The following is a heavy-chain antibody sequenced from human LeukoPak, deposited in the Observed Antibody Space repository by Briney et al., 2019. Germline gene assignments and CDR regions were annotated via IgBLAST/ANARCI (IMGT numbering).Heavy chain of an antibody. V-gene: IGHV4-30-4*01. Sequence: SETLSLTCTVSGGSISSGDYYRSWIRQPPGKGLEWIGYIYYSGSTYYNPSLKSRVTISVDTSKNQFSLKLSSVTAADTAVYYCARGAETRWAFDIWGQGTMVTVSS. CDR2: IYYSGST. CDR3: ARGAETRWAFDI. CDR1: GGSISSGDYY. D-gene: IGHD3-16*02. J-gene: IGHJ3*02.